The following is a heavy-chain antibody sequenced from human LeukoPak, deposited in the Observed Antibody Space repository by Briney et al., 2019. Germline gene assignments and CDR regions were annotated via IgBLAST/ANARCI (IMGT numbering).Heavy chain of an antibody. V-gene: IGHV3-30*02. CDR3: AKHCSGYCNTASEKRFDP. D-gene: IGHD2-2*03. J-gene: IGHJ5*02. CDR2: IQYHGRDK. CDR1: RFTFRTSG. Sequence: GGPLRLSCAASRFTFRTSGMHWLRQAPGKGREGLAFIQYHGRDKYYTDSVKGRFTISRDNSKSMLYLQMDSLRVEDTAVYYCAKHCSGYCNTASEKRFDPWGQGTLVTVSS.